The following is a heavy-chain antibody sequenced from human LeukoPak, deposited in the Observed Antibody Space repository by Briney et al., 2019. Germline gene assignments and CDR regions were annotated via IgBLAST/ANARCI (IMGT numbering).Heavy chain of an antibody. CDR2: ISYDGSNK. CDR1: GFTFSSYA. Sequence: GGSLRLSCAASGFTFSSYAMHWVRQAPGKGLEWVAVISYDGSNKYYADSVKGRFTISRDNSKNTLYLQMNSLRAEDTAVYYCARGVPDYYDSSGYYDYWGQGTLVTVSS. J-gene: IGHJ4*02. D-gene: IGHD3-22*01. CDR3: ARGVPDYYDSSGYYDY. V-gene: IGHV3-30*04.